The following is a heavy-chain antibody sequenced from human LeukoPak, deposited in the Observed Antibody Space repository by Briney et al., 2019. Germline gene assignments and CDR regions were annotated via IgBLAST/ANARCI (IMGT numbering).Heavy chain of an antibody. CDR1: GFTFSSYS. CDR2: ISSSSSYI. CDR3: ARGGVGYCSSTSCYEYFDY. J-gene: IGHJ4*02. V-gene: IGHV3-21*01. D-gene: IGHD2-2*01. Sequence: AGGSLRLSCAASGFTFSSYSMNWVRQAPGKGLEWVSFISSSSSYIYYADSVKGRFTISRDNAKNSLYLQMNSLRAEDTAVYYCARGGVGYCSSTSCYEYFDYWGQGTLVTVSS.